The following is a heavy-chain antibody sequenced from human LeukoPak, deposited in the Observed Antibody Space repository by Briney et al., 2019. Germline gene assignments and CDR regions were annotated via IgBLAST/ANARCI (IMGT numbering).Heavy chain of an antibody. V-gene: IGHV3-23*01. D-gene: IGHD2-8*01. J-gene: IGHJ4*02. CDR3: AKLVLDFDY. CDR2: ISGSGGST. Sequence: HTGGSLRLSCAASGFTFSSYAMSWVRQAPGKGLEWVSAISGSGGSTYYADSVKGRFTISRDNSKNTLYLQMISLGAEDTAVYYCAKLVLDFDYWGQGTLVTVSS. CDR1: GFTFSSYA.